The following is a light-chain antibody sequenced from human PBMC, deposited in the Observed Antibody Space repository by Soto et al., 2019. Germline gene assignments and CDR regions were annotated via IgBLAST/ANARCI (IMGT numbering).Light chain of an antibody. V-gene: IGKV1-9*01. CDR2: GAS. CDR1: QGISSF. Sequence: IQLTQSPSSLSASVGDRVTITCRASQGISSFLAWYQQKPGRAPKLLIYGASTLQSGVPSRLSGSGSGPEFTPTNSSLQPEDFATDYCQQLNSFPIAFGPGTKVEIQ. J-gene: IGKJ3*01. CDR3: QQLNSFPIA.